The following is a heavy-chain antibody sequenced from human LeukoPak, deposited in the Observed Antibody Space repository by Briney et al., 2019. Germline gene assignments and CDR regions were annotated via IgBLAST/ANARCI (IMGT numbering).Heavy chain of an antibody. CDR1: GGSISSYY. Sequence: SETLSLTCTVSGGSISSYYWSWIRQPPGKGLEWIGYIYYSGSTNYNPSLKSRVTISVDTSKNQFSLKLSSVTAAGTAVYYCARVVIDYYYYGMDVWGQGTTVTVSS. J-gene: IGHJ6*02. CDR2: IYYSGST. CDR3: ARVVIDYYYYGMDV. V-gene: IGHV4-59*01. D-gene: IGHD3-16*02.